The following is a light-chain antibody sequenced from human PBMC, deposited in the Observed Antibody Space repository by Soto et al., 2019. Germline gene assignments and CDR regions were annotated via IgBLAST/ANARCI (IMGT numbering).Light chain of an antibody. Sequence: SALTQPASVSGSLGQSITISCTGTTSDVGNYNLVSWYQQHPTKAPKLLIYEVTKRPSGVSNRFSGSKSGSTASLTISGLQAEDEADYYCCSYAGTRTYVFGSGTKVTVL. CDR1: TSDVGNYNL. CDR2: EVT. CDR3: CSYAGTRTYV. V-gene: IGLV2-23*02. J-gene: IGLJ1*01.